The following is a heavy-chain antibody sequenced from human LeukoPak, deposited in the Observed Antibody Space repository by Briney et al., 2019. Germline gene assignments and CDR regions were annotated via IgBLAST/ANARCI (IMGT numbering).Heavy chain of an antibody. CDR1: GFTFSSYA. J-gene: IGHJ4*02. Sequence: GGSLRLSCAASGFTFSSYAMHWVRQAPGKGLEWVAVISYDGSNKYYADSVKGRFTISRDNSKNTLYLQMNSLRAEDTAVYYCARPSSWYTYYFDYWGQGTLVTVSS. D-gene: IGHD6-13*01. V-gene: IGHV3-30-3*01. CDR3: ARPSSWYTYYFDY. CDR2: ISYDGSNK.